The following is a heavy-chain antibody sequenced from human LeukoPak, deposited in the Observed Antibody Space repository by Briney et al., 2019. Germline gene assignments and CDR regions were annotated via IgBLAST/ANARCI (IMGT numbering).Heavy chain of an antibody. V-gene: IGHV1-2*02. CDR2: INPNSGGT. CDR1: GYTFTGYY. D-gene: IGHD3-3*02. Sequence: ASVKVSCKASGYTFTGYYMHWVRQAPGQGLEWMGWINPNSGGTNYAQKFQGRVTMTRDTSISTAYMELSRLRSDDTAVYYCATHFWSGYSPVMGNYYYMDVWGKGTTVTVSS. CDR3: ATHFWSGYSPVMGNYYYMDV. J-gene: IGHJ6*03.